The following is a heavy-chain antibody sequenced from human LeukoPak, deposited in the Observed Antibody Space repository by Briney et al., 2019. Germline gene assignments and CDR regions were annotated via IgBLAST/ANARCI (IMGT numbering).Heavy chain of an antibody. Sequence: SETLSLTCTVSGGSISSYYWSWIRQPPGKGLEWIGYIYYSGSTDYNPSLKSRVTISVDTSKNQFSLKLSSVTAADTAVYYCARATYYYDSSGYFDWGQGTLVTVSS. CDR2: IYYSGST. V-gene: IGHV4-59*01. J-gene: IGHJ4*02. D-gene: IGHD3-22*01. CDR1: GGSISSYY. CDR3: ARATYYYDSSGYFD.